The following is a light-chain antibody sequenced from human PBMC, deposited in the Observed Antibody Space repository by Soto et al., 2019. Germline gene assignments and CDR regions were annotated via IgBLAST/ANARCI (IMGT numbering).Light chain of an antibody. Sequence: EILLTQSPCTLSLSPVSRATISFMASQSVSYYLAWYQQKPGQAPRLLIYDASSRATGVPDRFSGSGSGTDFTLTISRLEPEDFAVYYCQQYGSTPQTFGQGTKVDIK. J-gene: IGKJ1*01. CDR3: QQYGSTPQT. V-gene: IGKV3-20*01. CDR2: DAS. CDR1: QSVSYY.